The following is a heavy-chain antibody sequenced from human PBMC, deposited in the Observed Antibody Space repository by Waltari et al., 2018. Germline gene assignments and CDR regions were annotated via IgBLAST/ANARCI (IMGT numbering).Heavy chain of an antibody. V-gene: IGHV4-39*07. D-gene: IGHD6-13*01. CDR3: ARVHSSSWYVLDYFDY. CDR1: GGSISSSSYY. Sequence: QLQLQESGPGLVKPSETLSLPCTVSGGSISSSSYYWGWSRQPPGKGLEWIGSIYTSGSTNYNPSLKSRVTMSVDTSKNQFSLKLSSVTAADTAVYYCARVHSSSWYVLDYFDYWGQGTLVTVSS. CDR2: IYTSGST. J-gene: IGHJ4*02.